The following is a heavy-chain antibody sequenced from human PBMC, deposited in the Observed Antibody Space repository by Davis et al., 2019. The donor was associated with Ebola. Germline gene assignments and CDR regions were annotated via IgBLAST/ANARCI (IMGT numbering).Heavy chain of an antibody. Sequence: GESLKISCKGSGYTFRNYWIGWVRQMPGKGLEWMGVIYPGDSDTRYSPSFEGQVTISADKSISTAYLQWSSLKASDSAMYYCARRGYSNYYYYMDVWGKGTTVTVSS. CDR2: IYPGDSDT. D-gene: IGHD4-11*01. V-gene: IGHV5-51*01. CDR1: GYTFRNYW. J-gene: IGHJ6*03. CDR3: ARRGYSNYYYYMDV.